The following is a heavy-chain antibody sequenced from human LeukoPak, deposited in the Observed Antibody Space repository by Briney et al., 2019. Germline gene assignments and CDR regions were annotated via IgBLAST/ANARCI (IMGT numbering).Heavy chain of an antibody. CDR3: AKIGRRYDFWTGYYEEEVDYMDV. CDR1: GFTFSNAW. J-gene: IGHJ6*03. V-gene: IGHV3-23*02. CDR2: ISDSGGST. D-gene: IGHD3-3*01. Sequence: GGSLRLSCAASGFTFSNAWMSWVRQAPGKGLEWVSGISDSGGSTKYEVSVKGRFTISRDNYKDTLYLQMNSLRAEDTAVYYCAKIGRRYDFWTGYYEEEVDYMDVWGKGATVTVSS.